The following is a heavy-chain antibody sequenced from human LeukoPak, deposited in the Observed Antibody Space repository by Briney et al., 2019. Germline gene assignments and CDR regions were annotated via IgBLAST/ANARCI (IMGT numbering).Heavy chain of an antibody. Sequence: PGGSLRLSCVASGFTFSSYWMSWVRQAPGKGLEWVANIKQDGSEKYYVDSVKGRFTISRDNAKNSLYLQMNSLRAEDTAVYYCAGRKSYYYDSSGYFEEYFQHWGQGTLVTVSS. CDR3: AGRKSYYYDSSGYFEEYFQH. V-gene: IGHV3-7*01. CDR1: GFTFSSYW. D-gene: IGHD3-22*01. J-gene: IGHJ1*01. CDR2: IKQDGSEK.